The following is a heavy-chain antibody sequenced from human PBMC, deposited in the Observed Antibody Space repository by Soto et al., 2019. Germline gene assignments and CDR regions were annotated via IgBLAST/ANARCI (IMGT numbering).Heavy chain of an antibody. CDR2: ISAYNGNT. Sequence: ASVKVSCKASGYTFTSYGISWVRQAPGQGLEWMGWISAYNGNTNYAQKLQGRVTMTTDTSTSTAYMELRGLRSDDTAVYYCARDRAPRRGVHDAFDIWGQGTMVTVSS. CDR1: GYTFTSYG. J-gene: IGHJ3*02. CDR3: ARDRAPRRGVHDAFDI. V-gene: IGHV1-18*01. D-gene: IGHD3-10*01.